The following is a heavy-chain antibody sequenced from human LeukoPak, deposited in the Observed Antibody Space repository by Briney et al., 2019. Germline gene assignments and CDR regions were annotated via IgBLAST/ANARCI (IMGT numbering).Heavy chain of an antibody. CDR3: VRGYNSFDS. D-gene: IGHD1-1*01. Sequence: GGSLRLSCAASGFTLSDYFMDWVRQAPGKGLEWVGHSRNKANGHTTEYPASVKGRFTVSRDFSENLFYLHMNSLRIEDTAVYYCVRGYNSFDSWGQGTLVTVSS. CDR1: GFTLSDYF. CDR2: SRNKANGHTT. V-gene: IGHV3-72*01. J-gene: IGHJ4*02.